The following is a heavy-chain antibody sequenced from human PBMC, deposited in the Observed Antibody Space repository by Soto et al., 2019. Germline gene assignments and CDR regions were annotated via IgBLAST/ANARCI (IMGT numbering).Heavy chain of an antibody. CDR2: INDDGSHT. Sequence: GGSLRLSCAASGFTFSKYWMNWVRQVPGKGPEWVSRINDDGSHTNYADSVKGRFTISRDNAKNTLYLQMNDLRTENTAVYYCTRGPRSTSTGTGAFWGQGTLVTVSS. V-gene: IGHV3-74*01. CDR3: TRGPRSTSTGTGAF. J-gene: IGHJ4*02. D-gene: IGHD1-1*01. CDR1: GFTFSKYW.